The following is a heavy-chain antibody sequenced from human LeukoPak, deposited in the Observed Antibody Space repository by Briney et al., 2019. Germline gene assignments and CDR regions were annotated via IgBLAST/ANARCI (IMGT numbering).Heavy chain of an antibody. CDR1: GFTFSIYW. Sequence: GSLRLSCAASGFTFSIYWMSWIRQPPGKGLEWIGEINHSGSTNYNPSLKSRVTISVDTSKNQFSLKLSSVTAADTAVYYCAGEPYCSSTSCRLPIDYWGQGTLVTVSS. V-gene: IGHV4-34*08. J-gene: IGHJ4*02. CDR3: AGEPYCSSTSCRLPIDY. CDR2: INHSGST. D-gene: IGHD2-2*01.